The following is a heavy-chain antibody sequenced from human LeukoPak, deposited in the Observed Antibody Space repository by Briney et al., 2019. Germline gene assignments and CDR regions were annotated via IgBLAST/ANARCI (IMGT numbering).Heavy chain of an antibody. J-gene: IGHJ6*02. CDR3: ARGTVTDYYYYYGMDV. D-gene: IGHD4-11*01. CDR2: INPNSGGT. CDR1: GYTFTGYY. V-gene: IGHV1-2*02. Sequence: ASVKVSCKASGYTFTGYYMHWVRQAPGQGLEWMGWINPNSGGTNYAQKFQGRVTMTRDTSISTAYMELSRLRSDDTAVYYCARGTVTDYYYYYGMDVWGQGTTVTVSS.